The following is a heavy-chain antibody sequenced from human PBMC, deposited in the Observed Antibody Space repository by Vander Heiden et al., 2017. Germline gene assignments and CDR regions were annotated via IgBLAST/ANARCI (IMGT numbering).Heavy chain of an antibody. J-gene: IGHJ4*02. Sequence: QVQLQQWDAGLVKTSDTLSITCSVFGGSFSGYSWSGIRQPPGKGLEWIGEIDHSGSADYNPSLKTRVTISVDTSKNQFSLNLASMTAADTAVYYCARTHLYPAAYNYWGQGTRVTGSA. CDR1: GGSFSGYS. CDR2: IDHSGSA. D-gene: IGHD2-2*01. V-gene: IGHV4-34*01. CDR3: ARTHLYPAAYNY.